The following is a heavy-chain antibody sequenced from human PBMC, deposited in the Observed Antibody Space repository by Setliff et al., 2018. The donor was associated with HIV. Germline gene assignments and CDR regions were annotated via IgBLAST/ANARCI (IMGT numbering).Heavy chain of an antibody. CDR2: IYTSGSS. V-gene: IGHV4-4*08. CDR1: GGSINNYQ. CDR3: ARGEPVDILTGYFDY. J-gene: IGHJ4*02. D-gene: IGHD3-9*01. Sequence: SETLSLTCTVSGVSGGSINNYQWSWIRQPPGKGLEWIGYIYTSGSSNYNPSLKSRVTISGDTSKRQFSLKMSSVTAADTAVYYCARGEPVDILTGYFDYWGQGTLVTV.